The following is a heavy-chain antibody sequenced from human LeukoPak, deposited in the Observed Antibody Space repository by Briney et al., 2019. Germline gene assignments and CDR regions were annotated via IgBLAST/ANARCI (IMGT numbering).Heavy chain of an antibody. CDR3: ARDGERAVTMVRGVQSPTDYFDY. J-gene: IGHJ4*02. CDR1: GYTFTSYD. Sequence: ASVKVSCKASGYTFTSYDINWVRQAPGQGLEWMGIINPSGGSTSYAQKFQGRVTMTRDTSTSTVYMELSSLRSEDTAVYYCARDGERAVTMVRGVQSPTDYFDYWGQGTLVTVSS. V-gene: IGHV1-46*01. D-gene: IGHD3-10*01. CDR2: INPSGGST.